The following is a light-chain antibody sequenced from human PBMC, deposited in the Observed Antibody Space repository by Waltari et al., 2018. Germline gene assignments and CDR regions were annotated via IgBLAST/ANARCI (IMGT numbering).Light chain of an antibody. V-gene: IGLV3-10*01. CDR2: QDT. J-gene: IGLJ2*01. CDR3: YSTEDAGHHRV. Sequence: SYDLTQTPSVSVSPGQTARITCSGDALSTKYAYWFQQKSGQAPRLVIYQDTKRPSGIPERFSGSSSGTMATLTISGARVEDEADYYCYSTEDAGHHRVFGGGTKVTVL. CDR1: ALSTKY.